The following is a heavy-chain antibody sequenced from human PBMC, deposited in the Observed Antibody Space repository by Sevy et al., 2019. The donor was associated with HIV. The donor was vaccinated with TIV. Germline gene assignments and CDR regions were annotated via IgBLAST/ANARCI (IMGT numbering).Heavy chain of an antibody. CDR3: ARNPRGSLYSSSWPPGHWFDP. CDR2: ISAYNGNT. V-gene: IGHV1-18*04. D-gene: IGHD6-13*01. Sequence: ASVKVSCKASGYTLTSYGISWVRQAPGQGLEWMGWISAYNGNTNYAQKLQGRVTMTTDTSTSTAYMELRSLRSDDTAVYYCARNPRGSLYSSSWPPGHWFDPWGQGTLVTVSS. CDR1: GYTLTSYG. J-gene: IGHJ5*02.